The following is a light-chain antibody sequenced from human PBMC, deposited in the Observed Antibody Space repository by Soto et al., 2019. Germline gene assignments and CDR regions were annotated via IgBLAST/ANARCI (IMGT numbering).Light chain of an antibody. CDR1: QSVSSY. CDR3: QQRSKWPLT. J-gene: IGKJ4*01. V-gene: IGKV3-11*01. CDR2: DAS. Sequence: IVLTQSPATMTLSPGERATLSCRASQSVSSYLAWYQQKPGQAPRLLIYDASNRAPGIPARFSGSGSGTDFTLTISSLEPEDFAVYYCQQRSKWPLTFGGGNKV.